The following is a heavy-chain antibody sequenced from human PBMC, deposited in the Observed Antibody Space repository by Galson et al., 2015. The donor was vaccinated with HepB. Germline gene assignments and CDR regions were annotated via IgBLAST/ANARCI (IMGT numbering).Heavy chain of an antibody. CDR3: ARASSGNDVFDI. Sequence: SVKVSCKASGYTFAGYFIHWVRQAPGQGLEWMGRINPNSGDTNYAQNFQGRITMTRDTSTTTVYMDLSRLQSDDSAVYYCARASSGNDVFDIWGQGTMLTLSS. J-gene: IGHJ3*02. D-gene: IGHD6-6*01. V-gene: IGHV1-2*06. CDR1: GYTFAGYF. CDR2: INPNSGDT.